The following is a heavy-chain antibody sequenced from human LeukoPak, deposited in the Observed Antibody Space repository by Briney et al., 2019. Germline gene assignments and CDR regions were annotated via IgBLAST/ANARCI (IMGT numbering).Heavy chain of an antibody. V-gene: IGHV3-30-3*01. J-gene: IGHJ4*02. CDR1: GFTFSSYA. D-gene: IGHD4-17*01. CDR2: ISYDGSNK. CDR3: ARETGSAVGSTDFDY. Sequence: PGGSLRLSCAASGFTFSSYAMHWVRQAPGKGLEWVAVISYDGSNKYYADSVKGRFTISRDNSKNTLYLQMNSLRAEDTAVYYCARETGSAVGSTDFDYWGQGTLVTASS.